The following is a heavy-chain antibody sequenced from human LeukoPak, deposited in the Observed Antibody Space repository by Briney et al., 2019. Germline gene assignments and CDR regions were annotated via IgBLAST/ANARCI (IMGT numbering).Heavy chain of an antibody. V-gene: IGHV1-69*05. J-gene: IGHJ6*03. Sequence: ASVKVSCKASGGTFSSYAISWVRQAPGQGLEWMGGIIPNFGTANYAQKFQGRVTITTDESTSTAYMELSSLRSEDTAVYYCATPGGKYGAGYYYYMDVWGKGTTVTVSS. CDR1: GGTFSSYA. CDR2: IIPNFGTA. CDR3: ATPGGKYGAGYYYYMDV. D-gene: IGHD3-16*01.